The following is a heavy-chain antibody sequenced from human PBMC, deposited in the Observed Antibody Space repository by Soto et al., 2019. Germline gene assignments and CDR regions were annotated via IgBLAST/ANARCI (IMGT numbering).Heavy chain of an antibody. CDR3: AKDAPEFGNYYFDY. D-gene: IGHD3-10*01. V-gene: IGHV3-23*01. CDR2: LVGNDGST. J-gene: IGHJ4*02. Sequence: GGSLRLSCAASGFTFSSYAMTWVRQVPGKGLEWVSSLVGNDGSTHYADSVKGRFTISGDNSRNTLYLQMNRLRGEDTAVYYCAKDAPEFGNYYFDYWGQGTLVTVSS. CDR1: GFTFSSYA.